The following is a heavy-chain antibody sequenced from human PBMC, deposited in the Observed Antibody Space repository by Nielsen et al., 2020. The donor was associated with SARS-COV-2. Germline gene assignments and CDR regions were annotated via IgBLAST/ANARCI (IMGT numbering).Heavy chain of an antibody. J-gene: IGHJ3*02. CDR2: ISSSSSYI. CDR3: ARDQSPLDIVVVPAAENAFDI. CDR1: GFTFDDYA. Sequence: GESLKISCAASGFTFDDYAMHWVRQAPGKGLEWVSSISSSSSYIYYADSVKGRFTISRDNAKNSLYLQMNSLRAEDTAVYYCARDQSPLDIVVVPAAENAFDIWGQGTMVTVSS. D-gene: IGHD2-2*03. V-gene: IGHV3-21*01.